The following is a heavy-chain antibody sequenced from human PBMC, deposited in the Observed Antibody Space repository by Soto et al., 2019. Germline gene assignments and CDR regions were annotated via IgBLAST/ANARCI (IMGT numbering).Heavy chain of an antibody. Sequence: QVQLQESGPGLVKPSQTLSLTCTVTGDAFTVDFYYWSWIRQLPGKALEWMGYILYSGATNYNPSLKTQLTMSLDKSKRQFSLRLRTVTAADTAVYYCSRGTVRTREEQKPINYYGMDVWGPGTTVIVSS. CDR2: ILYSGAT. J-gene: IGHJ6*02. D-gene: IGHD3-10*02. CDR1: GDAFTVDFYY. CDR3: SRGTVRTREEQKPINYYGMDV. V-gene: IGHV4-31*01.